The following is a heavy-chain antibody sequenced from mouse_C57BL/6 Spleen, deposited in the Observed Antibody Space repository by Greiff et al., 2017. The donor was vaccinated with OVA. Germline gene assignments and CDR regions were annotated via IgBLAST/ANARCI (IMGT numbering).Heavy chain of an antibody. Sequence: EVQLVESGGGLVKPGGSLKLSCAASGFTFSDYGMHWVRQAPEKGLEWVAYISSGSSTIYYAETVKGRFTLSGDTTKNTLFLQLTSLMSEDTAMYYCAKLGLHWYFDVWGTGTTVTVSS. CDR1: GFTFSDYG. V-gene: IGHV5-17*01. CDR3: AKLGLHWYFDV. CDR2: ISSGSSTI. J-gene: IGHJ1*03.